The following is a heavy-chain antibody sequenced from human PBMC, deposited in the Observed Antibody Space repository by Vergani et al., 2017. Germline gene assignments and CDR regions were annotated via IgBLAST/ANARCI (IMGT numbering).Heavy chain of an antibody. CDR2: ISSSSSTI. CDR3: ATDRMFEDFWSGYYNVYYYYYMDV. CDR1: GFTFSSYS. V-gene: IGHV3-48*01. J-gene: IGHJ6*03. D-gene: IGHD3-3*01. Sequence: EVQLVESGGGLVQPGGSLRLSCAASGFTFSSYSMNWVRQAPGKGLEWVSYISSSSSTIYYADSVKGRFTISRDNAKKSLYLQMNSLRAEDTAVYYCATDRMFEDFWSGYYNVYYYYYMDVWGKGTTVTVSS.